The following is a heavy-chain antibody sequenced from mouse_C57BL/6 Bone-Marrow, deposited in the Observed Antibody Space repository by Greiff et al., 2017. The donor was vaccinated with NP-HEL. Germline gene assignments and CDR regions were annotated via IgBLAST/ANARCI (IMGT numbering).Heavy chain of an antibody. J-gene: IGHJ3*01. V-gene: IGHV2-4-1*01. CDR3: ARNYFGSRFAY. CDR1: GFSLTSYG. CDR2: IWSGGST. Sequence: QVQLKQSGPGLVQPSQSLSITCTVSGFSLTSYGVHWVRQSPGKGLAWLGVIWSGGSTDYNAAFISRLSISKDNTKSRVFFKLNSLQADDTAILYCARNYFGSRFAYWGQGTLLTVSA. D-gene: IGHD1-1*01.